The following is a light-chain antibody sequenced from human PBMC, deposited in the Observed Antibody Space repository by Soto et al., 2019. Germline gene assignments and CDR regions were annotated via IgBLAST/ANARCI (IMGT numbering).Light chain of an antibody. V-gene: IGKV3-11*01. Sequence: EVVLTQSPATLSLSPGERATLSCRASQSVRNFLAWYQQKPGQAPRLLVYDATNRAAGIPARFSGSGSGTDFSLTISSQEPEDFAVYFCQQRTTWLSFGGGTKVEIK. CDR3: QQRTTWLS. CDR1: QSVRNF. CDR2: DAT. J-gene: IGKJ4*01.